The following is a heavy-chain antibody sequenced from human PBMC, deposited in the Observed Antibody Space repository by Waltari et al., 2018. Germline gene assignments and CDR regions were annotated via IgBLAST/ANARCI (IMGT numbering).Heavy chain of an antibody. CDR1: GGSISSYY. V-gene: IGHV4-59*01. CDR3: ARDSRVPTTVTHGAFDI. J-gene: IGHJ3*02. Sequence: QVQLQESGPGLVKPSETLSLTCTVSGGSISSYYWSWIRQPPGKGLEWIGYIYYSGSTNYHPSLKSLVTISVDTSKNQFSLKLSSVTAADTAVYYCARDSRVPTTVTHGAFDIWGQGTMVTVSS. D-gene: IGHD4-17*01. CDR2: IYYSGST.